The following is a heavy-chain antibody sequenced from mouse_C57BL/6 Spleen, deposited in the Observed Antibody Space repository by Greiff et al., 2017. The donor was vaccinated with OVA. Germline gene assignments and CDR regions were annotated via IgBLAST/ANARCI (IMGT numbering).Heavy chain of an antibody. V-gene: IGHV1-18*01. CDR2: INPNTGGT. D-gene: IGHD1-1*01. CDR3: ARDYGSGGYCDV. CDR1: GYTFTDYN. J-gene: IGHJ1*03. Sequence: VQLQQSGPELVKPGASVKIPCKASGYTFTDYNMDWVKQSHGKSLEWIGDINPNTGGTIYNQKFKGKATLTVDKSSSTAYMELRSLTSEDTAVYDCARDYGSGGYCDVWGKGTTVTVAS.